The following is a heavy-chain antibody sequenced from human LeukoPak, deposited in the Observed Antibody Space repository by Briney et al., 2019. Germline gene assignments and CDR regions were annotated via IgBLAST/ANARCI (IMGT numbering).Heavy chain of an antibody. CDR3: ARGSTMTTTWPEF. D-gene: IGHD3-22*01. CDR1: GFTFSSYG. Sequence: PGGSLRLSCATSGFTFSSYGIHWVRQAPGKGLEWVAVIWYDEENTYYGDSVKGRFTISRDNSKKTLYLQMNSLRAEDTAVYYCARGSTMTTTWPEFWGQGTLVTVSS. CDR2: IWYDEENT. V-gene: IGHV3-33*01. J-gene: IGHJ4*02.